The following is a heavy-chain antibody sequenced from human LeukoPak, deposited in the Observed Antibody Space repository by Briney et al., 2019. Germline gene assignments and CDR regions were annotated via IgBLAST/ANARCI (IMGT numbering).Heavy chain of an antibody. CDR3: ASGLYYYFDC. D-gene: IGHD3-10*01. J-gene: IGHJ4*02. CDR2: ISSSSSTI. CDR1: GFTFSSYS. Sequence: GGSLRLSCAASGFTFSSYSMNWVRQAPGKGLEWVSYISSSSSTIYYADSVKGRFTISRDNAKNSLYLQMNSLRAEDTAVYYCASGLYYYFDCWGQGTLVTVSS. V-gene: IGHV3-48*04.